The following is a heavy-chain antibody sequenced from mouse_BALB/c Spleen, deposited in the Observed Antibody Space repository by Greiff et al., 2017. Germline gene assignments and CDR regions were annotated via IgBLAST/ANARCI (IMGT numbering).Heavy chain of an antibody. CDR2: ISYSGST. CDR1: GYSITSDYA. Sequence: EVQLVESGPGLVKPSQSLSLTCTVTGYSITSDYAWNWIRQFPGNKLEWMGYISYSGSTSYNPSLKSRISITRDTSKNQFFLQLNSVTTEDTATYYCARDDGYYDWYFDVWGAGTTVTVSS. CDR3: ARDDGYYDWYFDV. D-gene: IGHD2-3*01. J-gene: IGHJ1*01. V-gene: IGHV3-2*02.